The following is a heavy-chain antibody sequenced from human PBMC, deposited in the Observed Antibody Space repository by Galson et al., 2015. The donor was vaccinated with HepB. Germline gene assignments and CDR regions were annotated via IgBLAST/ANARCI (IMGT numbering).Heavy chain of an antibody. D-gene: IGHD3-10*01. CDR1: GFTFDNFW. V-gene: IGHV3-74*01. Sequence: SLRLSCAASGFTFDNFWMHWVRQAPGKGLVWVSRINTNGRTANYADSVKGRLTISRDNAKNSLYLQMNSLRAGDTAVYYCARDGSKSRFGELLTYYYFDLWGRGTPVTVSS. CDR3: ARDGSKSRFGELLTYYYFDL. CDR2: INTNGRTA. J-gene: IGHJ2*01.